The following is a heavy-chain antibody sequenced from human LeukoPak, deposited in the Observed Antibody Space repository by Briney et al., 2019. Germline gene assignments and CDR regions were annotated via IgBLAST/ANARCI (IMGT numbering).Heavy chain of an antibody. V-gene: IGHV4-61*02. D-gene: IGHD6-6*01. CDR3: ARDLYIAARAYYFDY. Sequence: SETLSLTCTVSGGSISSGSYYWSWIRQPAGKGLEWIGRIYTSGSTNYNPSLKSRVTISVDTSKNQFSLKLSSVTAADTAVYYCARDLYIAARAYYFDYWGQGTLVTVSS. J-gene: IGHJ4*02. CDR1: GGSISSGSYY. CDR2: IYTSGST.